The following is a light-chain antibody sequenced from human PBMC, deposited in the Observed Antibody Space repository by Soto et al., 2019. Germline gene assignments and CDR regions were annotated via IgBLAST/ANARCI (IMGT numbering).Light chain of an antibody. J-gene: IGLJ3*02. CDR1: SSNIGTNT. CDR3: AAWDDSLNGFWV. Sequence: QLVLTQPPSASGTPGQRVTISCSGSSSNIGTNTINWYQQLPGTAPQLLIYNNNQRPSGVPDRFSGSKSGTSASLAISGLKSEDEADYYCAAWDDSLNGFWVFGGGTKLTVL. CDR2: NNN. V-gene: IGLV1-44*01.